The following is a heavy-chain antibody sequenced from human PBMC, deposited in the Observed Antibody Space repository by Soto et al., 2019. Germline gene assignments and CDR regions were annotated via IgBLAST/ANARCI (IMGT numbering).Heavy chain of an antibody. D-gene: IGHD7-27*01. V-gene: IGHV4-30-4*01. CDR1: GDSISNLDYF. CDR3: ARGRYCLTGRCFPNWFDS. CDR2: IYKSATT. Sequence: TSETLSLTCSVSGDSISNLDYFWAWIRQPPGQALEYIGYIYKSATTYYNPSFESRVAISVDTSKSQFSLNVTSVTAADTAVYFCARGRYCLTGRCFPNWFDSWGQGTLVTVSS. J-gene: IGHJ5*01.